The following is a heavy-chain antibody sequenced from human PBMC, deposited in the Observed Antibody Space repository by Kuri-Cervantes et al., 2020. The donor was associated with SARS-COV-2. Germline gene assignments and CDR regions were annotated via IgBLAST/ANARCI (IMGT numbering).Heavy chain of an antibody. J-gene: IGHJ5*02. D-gene: IGHD2-8*01. V-gene: IGHV3-7*01. Sequence: GGSLRLSCAASGFTFSSYWMSWVRQAPGKGLEWVANIKQDGSEKYYVDSVKGRFTISRDNAKNSLYLQMNSLRAEDTAVYYCARESGVLMVYAMYNWFDPWGQGTLVTVSS. CDR2: IKQDGSEK. CDR1: GFTFSSYW. CDR3: ARESGVLMVYAMYNWFDP.